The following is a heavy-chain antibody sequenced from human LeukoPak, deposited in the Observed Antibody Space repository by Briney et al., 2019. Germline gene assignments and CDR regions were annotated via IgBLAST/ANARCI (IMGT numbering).Heavy chain of an antibody. J-gene: IGHJ3*02. CDR2: INHSGST. D-gene: IGHD3-22*01. Sequence: SETLSVTCAVYGVSFSGYYWSWIRQPPGKGLEWIGEINHSGSTNYNPSLKSRVTMSVDTSKNQFSLRLTSVTAADTAVYYCARVWEYTLYYVGSGETFDIWGQGTMVTVSS. CDR3: ARVWEYTLYYVGSGETFDI. V-gene: IGHV4-34*01. CDR1: GVSFSGYY.